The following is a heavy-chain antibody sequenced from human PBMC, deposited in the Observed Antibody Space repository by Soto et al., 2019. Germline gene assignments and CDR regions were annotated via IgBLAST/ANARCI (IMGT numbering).Heavy chain of an antibody. CDR3: ATNYAYYYYYGMDV. V-gene: IGHV4-39*01. CDR1: GGSISSSSYY. J-gene: IGHJ6*02. CDR2: IYYSGST. Sequence: SETLSLTCTVSGGSISSSSYYWGWIRQPPGKGLEWIGRIYYSGSTYYNPSLKSQVTISVDTSKNQFSLKLSSVTAADTAVYYCATNYAYYYYYGMDVWGQGTTVTVSS. D-gene: IGHD4-4*01.